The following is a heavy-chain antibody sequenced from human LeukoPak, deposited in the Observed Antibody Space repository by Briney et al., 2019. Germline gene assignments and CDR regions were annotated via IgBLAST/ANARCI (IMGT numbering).Heavy chain of an antibody. D-gene: IGHD6-13*01. CDR2: ISYDGSNK. V-gene: IGHV3-30*03. J-gene: IGHJ4*02. CDR3: ARAIGSSLDY. CDR1: GFTFSSYG. Sequence: GGSLRLSCAASGFTFSSYGMHWVRQAPGKGLEWVAVISYDGSNKYYADSVKGRFTISRDNSKNTLYLQMNSLRAEDTAVYYCARAIGSSLDYWGQGTLVTVSS.